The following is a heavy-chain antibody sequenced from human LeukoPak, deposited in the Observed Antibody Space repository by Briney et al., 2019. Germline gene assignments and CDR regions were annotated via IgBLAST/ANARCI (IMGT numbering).Heavy chain of an antibody. CDR3: TTGRSGGSCPY. D-gene: IGHD2-15*01. V-gene: IGHV3-15*01. Sequence: GGSLRLSCAASGFTFTNAWMSWVRQAPGKGLEWVGRIKSKTVGGTTDYAAPVKGRFTISRDDSKNTLYLEMNSLKIEDTAVYYCTTGRSGGSCPYWGQGTLVTVSS. J-gene: IGHJ4*02. CDR1: GFTFTNAW. CDR2: IKSKTVGGTT.